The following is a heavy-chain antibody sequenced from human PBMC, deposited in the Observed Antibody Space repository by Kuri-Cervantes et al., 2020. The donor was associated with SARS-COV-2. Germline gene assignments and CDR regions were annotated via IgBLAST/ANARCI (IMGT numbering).Heavy chain of an antibody. CDR3: ARGKAYNIYGGNALDY. CDR1: GFTFSSYA. Sequence: GGSLRLSCEASGFTFSSYAMHWVRQAPGKGLEWVAVISYDGSNKYYADSVKGRFTISRDNSKSTLYLQMNSLRVEDTAVYYCARGKAYNIYGGNALDYWGQGILVTVSS. CDR2: ISYDGSNK. D-gene: IGHD4-23*01. J-gene: IGHJ4*02. V-gene: IGHV3-30-3*01.